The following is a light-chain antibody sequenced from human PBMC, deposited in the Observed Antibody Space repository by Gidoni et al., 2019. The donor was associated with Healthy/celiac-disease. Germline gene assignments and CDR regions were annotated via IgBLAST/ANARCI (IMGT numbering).Light chain of an antibody. J-gene: IGKJ2*01. Sequence: DIQMTQSPSTLSASVGDRVTITCRASQSISSWLAWYQQKPGKAPKILIYKASSLESGVPSRFSGSGSGTEFTLTISSLQPDDFATYYCQQYNSYPYTFXQXTKLXIK. V-gene: IGKV1-5*03. CDR3: QQYNSYPYT. CDR2: KAS. CDR1: QSISSW.